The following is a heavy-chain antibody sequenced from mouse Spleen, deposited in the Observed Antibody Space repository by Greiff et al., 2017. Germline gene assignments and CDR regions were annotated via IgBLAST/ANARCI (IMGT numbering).Heavy chain of an antibody. V-gene: IGHV5-9-3*01. J-gene: IGHJ4*01. Sequence: EVHLVESGGGLVKPGGSLKLSCAASGFTFSSYAMSWVRQTPEKRLEWVATISSGGSYTYYPDSVKGRFTISRDNAKNTLYLQMSSLRSEDTAMYYCARRGVYYGYDGYYAMDYWGQGTSVTVSS. CDR2: ISSGGSYT. CDR3: ARRGVYYGYDGYYAMDY. D-gene: IGHD2-2*01. CDR1: GFTFSSYA.